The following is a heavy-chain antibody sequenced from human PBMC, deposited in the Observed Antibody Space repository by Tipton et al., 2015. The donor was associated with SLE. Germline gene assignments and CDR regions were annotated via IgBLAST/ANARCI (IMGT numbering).Heavy chain of an antibody. CDR1: GFTFDNYA. CDR3: VSGGLVTSSWYDRPDY. Sequence: SLRLSCAASGFTFDNYAMHWVRQAPGKGLEWVSGISWNSGTIDYADSVEGRFTISRDNAKNSLYLQMNSLRAEDMALYYCVSGGLVTSSWYDRPDYWGQGTLVTVSS. D-gene: IGHD6-13*01. V-gene: IGHV3-9*03. J-gene: IGHJ4*02. CDR2: ISWNSGTI.